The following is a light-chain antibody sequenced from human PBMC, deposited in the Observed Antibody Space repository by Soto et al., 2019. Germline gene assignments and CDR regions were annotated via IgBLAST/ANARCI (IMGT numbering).Light chain of an antibody. CDR2: AAS. J-gene: IGKJ2*01. Sequence: DIQMTQSPSSLSASVGDRVTITCRASQSISSYLNWYQQKPGKAPKLLIYAASSLQSGVPSRFNGHGTGNSFTLTISSLQPEDFATYYCQQSYSTPYTFGQGTKLEIK. V-gene: IGKV1-39*01. CDR3: QQSYSTPYT. CDR1: QSISSY.